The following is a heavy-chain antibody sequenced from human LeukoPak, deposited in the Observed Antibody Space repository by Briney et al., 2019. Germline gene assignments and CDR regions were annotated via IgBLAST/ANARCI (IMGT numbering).Heavy chain of an antibody. CDR3: ATRAWGAAAGIPYY. J-gene: IGHJ4*02. V-gene: IGHV1-8*01. Sequence: ASVKVSCKASGYTFTSYDINWVRQATGQGLEWMVWMNPNSGNTGYAQKFQGRVTMTRNTSISTAYMELSSLRSEDTAVYYCATRAWGAAAGIPYYWGQGTLVTVSS. D-gene: IGHD6-13*01. CDR2: MNPNSGNT. CDR1: GYTFTSYD.